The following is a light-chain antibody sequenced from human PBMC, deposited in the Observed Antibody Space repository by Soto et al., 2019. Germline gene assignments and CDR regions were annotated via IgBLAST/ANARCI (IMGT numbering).Light chain of an antibody. Sequence: DTVMTQSPDSPALPLGERAPIHCHSSQSVLSSSNNNNFLAWYQQKPGQPPKLLIYWASTRESGVPDRFSGSGSGTDFTLTISSLQAEDVAVYFCQQYYSTPLTFGRGTKVDIK. V-gene: IGKV4-1*01. CDR1: QSVLSSSNNNNF. J-gene: IGKJ4*01. CDR3: QQYYSTPLT. CDR2: WAS.